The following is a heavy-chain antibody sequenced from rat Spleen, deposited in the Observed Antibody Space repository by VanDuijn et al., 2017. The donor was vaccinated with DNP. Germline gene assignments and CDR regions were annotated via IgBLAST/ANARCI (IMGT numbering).Heavy chain of an antibody. CDR1: GFSFNDYW. V-gene: IGHV4-2*01. CDR2: INDDSSTI. Sequence: EVKLVESGGGLVQPGRSLKLSCVASGFSFNDYWMGWARQAPGKGLEWIGEINDDSSTINYIPSLKDRCTISRDNAQNTLFLQMSKLGSEDTAIYYCVTYDGSLWGQGVLVTVSS. D-gene: IGHD1-12*02. CDR3: VTYDGSL. J-gene: IGHJ2*01.